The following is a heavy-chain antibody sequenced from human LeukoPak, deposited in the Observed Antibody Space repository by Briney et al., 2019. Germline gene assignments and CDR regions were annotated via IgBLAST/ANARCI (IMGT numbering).Heavy chain of an antibody. J-gene: IGHJ4*02. CDR2: ISYDGSNK. D-gene: IGHD4-17*01. CDR3: AKSGYVDYGDYVRIKYFDY. CDR1: GFTFSSYG. Sequence: PGRSLRLSCAASGFTFSSYGMHWVRQAPGKGLEWVAVISYDGSNKYYADSGKGRFTIYRDNSKNTLYLQMNSLRAEDTAVYYCAKSGYVDYGDYVRIKYFDYWGQGTLVTVSS. V-gene: IGHV3-30*18.